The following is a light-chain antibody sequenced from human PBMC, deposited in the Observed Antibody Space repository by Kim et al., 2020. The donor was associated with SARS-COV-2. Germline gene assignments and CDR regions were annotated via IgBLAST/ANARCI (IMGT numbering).Light chain of an antibody. CDR2: GAS. V-gene: IGKV3-20*01. CDR1: QRSGSKN. Sequence: PRVARAHRASGTSQRSGSKNVSRNQQTGDQENRLLIYGASSRATGIPDRFSGSGSGTDFALTISRLEPEDFAVYCCQQCGSSPPRFGQGTKVDIK. J-gene: IGKJ1*01. CDR3: QQCGSSPPR.